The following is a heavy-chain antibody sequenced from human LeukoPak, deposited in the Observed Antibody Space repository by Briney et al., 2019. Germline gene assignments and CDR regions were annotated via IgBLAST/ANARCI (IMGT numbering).Heavy chain of an antibody. Sequence: PAETLSLTCTVSGGSISSYYWSWLRQPPGKGLEWIVYIYYSGSTKYNPSLKRRVTISVNTSKNQFSLKLSSVPAAHTAVYYCARGHDYGDPPPLDYWGQGTLVTVSS. J-gene: IGHJ4*02. CDR2: IYYSGST. CDR3: ARGHDYGDPPPLDY. D-gene: IGHD4-17*01. CDR1: GGSISSYY. V-gene: IGHV4-59*01.